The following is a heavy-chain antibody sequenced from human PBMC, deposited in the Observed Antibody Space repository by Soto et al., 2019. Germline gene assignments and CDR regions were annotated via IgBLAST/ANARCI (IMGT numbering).Heavy chain of an antibody. CDR1: GFTVGAKY. D-gene: IGHD6-19*01. Sequence: EVKLVESGGGLVQPGGSLRLSCAASGFTVGAKYMSWVRQAPGKGLEWVSVLYGSGDTYYADSVRGRFTISRDSSKNTLYLQMNSLRLDDTVVYYCAKAILQWQKVEWFDHWGQGALVSVSS. J-gene: IGHJ5*02. CDR3: AKAILQWQKVEWFDH. V-gene: IGHV3-66*01. CDR2: LYGSGDT.